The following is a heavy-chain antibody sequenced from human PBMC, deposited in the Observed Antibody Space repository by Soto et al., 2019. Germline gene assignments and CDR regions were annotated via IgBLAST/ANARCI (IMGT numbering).Heavy chain of an antibody. CDR3: ARNAVAGRYYYYYYMDV. Sequence: GGSLRLSCAASGFTFSSYAMSWVRQAPGKGLEWVSAISGSGGSTYYADSVKGRFTISRDNSKNTLYLQMNSLRAEDTAVYYCARNAVAGRYYYYYYMDVWGKGTTVTVSS. V-gene: IGHV3-23*01. J-gene: IGHJ6*03. CDR2: ISGSGGST. D-gene: IGHD6-19*01. CDR1: GFTFSSYA.